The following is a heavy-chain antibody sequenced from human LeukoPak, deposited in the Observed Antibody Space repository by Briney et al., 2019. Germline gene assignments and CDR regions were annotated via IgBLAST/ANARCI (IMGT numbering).Heavy chain of an antibody. V-gene: IGHV3-9*01. CDR2: ISWNSGSI. CDR3: AKDHDYGGNSEGSYWYFDL. CDR1: GFTFDDYA. D-gene: IGHD4-23*01. J-gene: IGHJ2*01. Sequence: SLRLSCAASGFTFDDYAMHWVRQAPGKGLEWVSGISWNSGSIGYADSVKGRFTISRDNAKNSLYLQMNSLRAEDTALYYCAKDHDYGGNSEGSYWYFDLWGRGTLVTVSS.